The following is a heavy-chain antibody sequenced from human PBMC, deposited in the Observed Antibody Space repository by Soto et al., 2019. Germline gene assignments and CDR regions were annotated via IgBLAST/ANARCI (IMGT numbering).Heavy chain of an antibody. CDR1: GGSISSYY. V-gene: IGHV4-59*05. CDR3: ARHSSGIAARTGLDY. Sequence: SETLSLTCTVSGGSISSYYWSWIRQPPGKGLEWIGSIYYSGSTYYNPSLKSRVTISVDTSKNQFSLKLSSVTAADTAVYYCARHSSGIAARTGLDYWGQGTLVTVSS. J-gene: IGHJ4*02. D-gene: IGHD6-6*01. CDR2: IYYSGST.